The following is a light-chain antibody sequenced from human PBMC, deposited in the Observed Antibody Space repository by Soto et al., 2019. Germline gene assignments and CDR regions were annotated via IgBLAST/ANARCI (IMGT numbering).Light chain of an antibody. CDR2: GAS. CDR3: XXYGXSPPNT. V-gene: IGKV3-20*01. Sequence: EIVLTQSPGTLSLSPGERATLSCRASQSVSSSYLAWYQQKPGQAPRLLIYGASSRATGIPDRFSGSGSGTDFTLTISRLEPEDFXVXXXXXYGXSPPNTFGQGPKLEIK. CDR1: QSVSSSY. J-gene: IGKJ2*01.